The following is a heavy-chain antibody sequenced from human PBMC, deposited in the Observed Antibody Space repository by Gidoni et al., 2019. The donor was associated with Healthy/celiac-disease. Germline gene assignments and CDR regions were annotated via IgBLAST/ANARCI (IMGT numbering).Heavy chain of an antibody. J-gene: IGHJ4*02. CDR3: DY. V-gene: IGHV3-23*01. CDR1: GFTFSSYA. Sequence: DVQMLETGGGLVQPGGSVRLSCAGSGFTFSSYAMSWVRQAQGKGLGCVSGVSGSCGSAYYAGSVKGRFTISRDNSKNTLYLQRSSLRAEYTAVYYFDYWGQGTLVTVSS. CDR2: VSGSCGSA.